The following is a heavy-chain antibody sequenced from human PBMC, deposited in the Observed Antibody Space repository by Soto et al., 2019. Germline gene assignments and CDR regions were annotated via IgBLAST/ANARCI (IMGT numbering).Heavy chain of an antibody. CDR3: ASERATLRFLEGNYYGRDV. D-gene: IGHD3-3*01. J-gene: IGHJ6*02. Sequence: GGSMRLSWSASVFTFSSYAMHWVRQAPGKGLEWVAVISYDGSNKYYADSVKGRFTISRDNSKNTLYLQMNSLRAEDTAVYYCASERATLRFLEGNYYGRDVWGQGTTGTVS. CDR1: VFTFSSYA. V-gene: IGHV3-30-3*01. CDR2: ISYDGSNK.